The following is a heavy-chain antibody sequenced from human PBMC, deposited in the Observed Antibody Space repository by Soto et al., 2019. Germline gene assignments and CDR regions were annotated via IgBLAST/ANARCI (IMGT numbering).Heavy chain of an antibody. CDR1: GFTFDDYA. Sequence: EVPLVEYGGVEVQPGGSLRLTCEASGFTFDDYAVHWVRQAPGKGLERVSLISRDGDFTYYPDSVKGRYTISRDNSRNSVSIQMNSVGPEDTSLYSCEIAPDNMDGMDVWGQGTTVTVSS. J-gene: IGHJ6*02. D-gene: IGHD2-2*03. CDR3: EIAPDNMDGMDV. V-gene: IGHV3-43D*04. CDR2: ISRDGDFT.